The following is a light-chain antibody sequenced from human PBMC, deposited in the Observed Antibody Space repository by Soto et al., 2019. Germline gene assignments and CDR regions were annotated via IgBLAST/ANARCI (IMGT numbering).Light chain of an antibody. CDR1: SSDVGGYNY. J-gene: IGLJ1*01. Sequence: QSVLTQPASVSGSPGQSITISCTGTSSDVGGYNYVSWYQQHPGKAPKLMISEVSNRPSGVSNRFSGSKSGSTASLTVSGLQAEDEADYYCSSYAGSSNVFGTGTKVTVL. CDR3: SSYAGSSNV. V-gene: IGLV2-14*01. CDR2: EVS.